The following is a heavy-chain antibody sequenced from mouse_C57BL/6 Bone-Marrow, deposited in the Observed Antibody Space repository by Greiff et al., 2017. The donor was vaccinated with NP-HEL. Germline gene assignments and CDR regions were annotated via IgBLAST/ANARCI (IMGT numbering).Heavy chain of an antibody. CDR2: ISSGSSTI. J-gene: IGHJ4*01. D-gene: IGHD2-12*01. CDR3: ARRYRGLYYYAMDY. V-gene: IGHV5-17*01. CDR1: GFTFSDYG. Sequence: EVKVVESGGGLVKPGGSLKLSCAASGFTFSDYGMHWVRQAPEKGLEWVAYISSGSSTIYYADTVTGRFTISRDNAKNNLFLQMTSLRSEDTAMYYCARRYRGLYYYAMDYWGQGTSVTVSS.